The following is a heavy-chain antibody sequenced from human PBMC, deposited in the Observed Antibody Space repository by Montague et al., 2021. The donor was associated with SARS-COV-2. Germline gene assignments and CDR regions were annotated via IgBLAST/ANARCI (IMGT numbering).Heavy chain of an antibody. CDR1: GGSFSGFY. V-gene: IGHV4-34*09. J-gene: IGHJ4*02. D-gene: IGHD3-3*01. Sequence: TLSLTCAVSGGSFSGFYWSWVRQSPGEGLEWIGEINQSGSINYNPSLKSRVTISVDTSKNQFSLKLSSVTAADTAVYYWARANGRITIFGVVIILEFDYWGQGTLVTVSS. CDR3: ARANGRITIFGVVIILEFDY. CDR2: INQSGSI.